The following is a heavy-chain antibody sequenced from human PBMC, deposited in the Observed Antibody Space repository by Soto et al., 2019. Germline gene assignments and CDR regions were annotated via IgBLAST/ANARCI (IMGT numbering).Heavy chain of an antibody. CDR3: ARGHHFYGDPDFDY. D-gene: IGHD4-17*01. V-gene: IGHV1-18*01. Sequence: GASVKVCCKASGYTFTSYGISWVRQAPGQGLEWMGWISAYNGNTNYAQKLQGRVTMTTDTSTSTAYMELRSLRSDDTAVYYCARGHHFYGDPDFDYWGQGTLVTVSS. J-gene: IGHJ4*02. CDR1: GYTFTSYG. CDR2: ISAYNGNT.